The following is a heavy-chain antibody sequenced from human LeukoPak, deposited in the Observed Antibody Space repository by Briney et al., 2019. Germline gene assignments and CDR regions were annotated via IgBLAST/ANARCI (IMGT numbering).Heavy chain of an antibody. D-gene: IGHD3-22*01. CDR3: ARGGRNYYDSSGTNIDY. CDR2: ISAYNGNT. V-gene: IGHV1-18*01. CDR1: GYTFTSYG. Sequence: GASVKVSCKASGYTFTSYGISWVRQAPGQGLEWMGWISAYNGNTNYAQKLQGGVTMTTDTSTSTAYMELRSLRSEDTAVYYCARGGRNYYDSSGTNIDYWGQGTLVTVSS. J-gene: IGHJ4*02.